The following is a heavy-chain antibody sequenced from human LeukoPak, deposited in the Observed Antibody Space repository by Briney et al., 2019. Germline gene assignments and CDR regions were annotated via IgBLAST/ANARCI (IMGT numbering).Heavy chain of an antibody. J-gene: IGHJ5*02. V-gene: IGHV4-59*03. Sequence: SETLSLTCTVSGVSIWANYWSWIRQTPGKGLDWIGFAHHSGTVDYNPSLKSRVTISVDTSNSQFSLQLTPVTAADTAIYYCARGSYYDFLFDPWGQGILVTVSS. CDR2: AHHSGTV. D-gene: IGHD3-3*01. CDR1: GVSIWANY. CDR3: ARGSYYDFLFDP.